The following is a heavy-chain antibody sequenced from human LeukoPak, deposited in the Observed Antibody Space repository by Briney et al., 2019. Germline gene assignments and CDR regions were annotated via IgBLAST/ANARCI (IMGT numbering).Heavy chain of an antibody. Sequence: GGSLRLSCAASGFTFRAYSMNWVRQAPGKGLEWISYVGISSGNTKYADSVKGRFTISGDKAKHSLYLQMNSLRVEATAVYYCARDTKYAFDIWGQGTLITVSA. CDR3: ARDTKYAFDI. D-gene: IGHD2-2*01. CDR2: VGISSGNT. J-gene: IGHJ4*02. CDR1: GFTFRAYS. V-gene: IGHV3-48*01.